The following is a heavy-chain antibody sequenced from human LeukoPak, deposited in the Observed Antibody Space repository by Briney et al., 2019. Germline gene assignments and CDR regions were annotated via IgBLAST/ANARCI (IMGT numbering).Heavy chain of an antibody. J-gene: IGHJ4*02. D-gene: IGHD3-10*01. CDR1: GFTFSSYS. CDR2: ISSSSSYI. V-gene: IGHV3-21*04. CDR3: AKDISVTMVRGVIITLADY. Sequence: GGSLRLSCAASGFTFSSYSMNWVRQAPGKGLEWVSSISSSSSYIYYADSVKGRFTISRDSAKNSLYLQMNSLRAEDTAVYYCAKDISVTMVRGVIITLADYWGQGTLVTVSS.